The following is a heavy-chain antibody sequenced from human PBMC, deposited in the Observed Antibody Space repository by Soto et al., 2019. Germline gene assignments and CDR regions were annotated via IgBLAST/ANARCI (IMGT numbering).Heavy chain of an antibody. CDR3: ASSTVVIPYFDY. CDR1: GFTFSTYA. V-gene: IGHV3-23*01. Sequence: GGSLRLSCAASGFTFSTYAMSWVRQAPGKGLEWVSGIGAGGSSTYYADSVKGRFTISRDNAKNSLYLQMNSLRDEDTAVYYCASSTVVIPYFDYWGQGTLVTVS. J-gene: IGHJ4*02. D-gene: IGHD4-17*01. CDR2: IGAGGSST.